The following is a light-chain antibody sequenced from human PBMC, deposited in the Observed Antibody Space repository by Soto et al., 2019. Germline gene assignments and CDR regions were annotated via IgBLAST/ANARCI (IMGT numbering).Light chain of an antibody. CDR3: SSYPSTNTGL. J-gene: IGLJ2*01. V-gene: IGLV2-14*03. CDR1: SSDVDDYNY. CDR2: DDS. Sequence: QSALTQPASVSGSPGQSITISCTGTSSDVDDYNYVSWYQQPPGKAPKLIISDDSTRPSGVSSRFSGSKSDTTASLTISGLHAEDEAYYCCSSYPSTNTGLFGGGTKLTVL.